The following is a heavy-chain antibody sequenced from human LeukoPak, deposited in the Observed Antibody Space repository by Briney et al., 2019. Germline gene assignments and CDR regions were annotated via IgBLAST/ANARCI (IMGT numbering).Heavy chain of an antibody. V-gene: IGHV3-21*01. Sequence: GGSLRLSCAASGFTFSSYSMNWVRQAPGKGLEWVSFISSSRSYIYYADSVKGRFTISRDNAKNSLYLQMNSLRAEDTAVYYCARFISAPYYFDYWGRGTLVTVSS. CDR3: ARFISAPYYFDY. CDR2: ISSSRSYI. D-gene: IGHD3-10*01. CDR1: GFTFSSYS. J-gene: IGHJ4*02.